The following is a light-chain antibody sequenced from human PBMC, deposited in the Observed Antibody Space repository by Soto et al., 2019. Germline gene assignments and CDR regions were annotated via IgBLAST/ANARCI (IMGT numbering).Light chain of an antibody. V-gene: IGKV3-20*01. J-gene: IGKJ1*01. CDR2: GAL. CDR3: LQYGDSIPST. CDR1: QSVSKSF. Sequence: EIVLTQSPGTLSMSPGERVVLSCRASQSVSKSFVAWYQQKPGQAPRLLIYGALSRATGIPDRFSGSGYGTDFTLTISRLEPEDFAVYYCLQYGDSIPSTFGQGTKVDIK.